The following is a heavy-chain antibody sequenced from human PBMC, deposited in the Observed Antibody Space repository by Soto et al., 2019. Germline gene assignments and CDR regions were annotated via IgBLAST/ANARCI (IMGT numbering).Heavy chain of an antibody. Sequence: QVQLVQSGAEVKKPGASVKVSCKASGYTFTSYDINWVLQATGQGLEWMGWMNPNSGNTGYAQKCHGRVTMTRNTSIRTAYMELSSLRSEDTAVYYCARVPVVADTNSPCFDTWGQGTLVTVSS. J-gene: IGHJ5*02. CDR1: GYTFTSYD. D-gene: IGHD2-15*01. V-gene: IGHV1-8*01. CDR2: MNPNSGNT. CDR3: ARVPVVADTNSPCFDT.